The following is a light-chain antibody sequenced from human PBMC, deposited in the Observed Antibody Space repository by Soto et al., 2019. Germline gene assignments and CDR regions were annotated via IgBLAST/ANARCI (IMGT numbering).Light chain of an antibody. CDR2: EVS. J-gene: IGLJ3*02. CDR1: SSDVGGYDY. Sequence: QSVLIQPATVSGSPGQPITISCTGTSSDVGGYDYVSWYQQHPGKVPKLIIYEVSIRASGVSNRFSASKSANTASLTISGLQPEDEADYYCSSFTSSGTLFGGGTKLTVL. CDR3: SSFTSSGTL. V-gene: IGLV2-14*01.